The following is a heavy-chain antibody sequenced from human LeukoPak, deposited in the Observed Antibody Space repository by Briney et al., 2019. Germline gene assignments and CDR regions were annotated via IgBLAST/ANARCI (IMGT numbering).Heavy chain of an antibody. V-gene: IGHV4-31*03. CDR1: GGSISSGGYY. D-gene: IGHD6-13*01. J-gene: IGHJ5*02. CDR2: IYYSGST. Sequence: SETLSLTCTVSGGSISSGGYYWSWIRQHPGKGLEWIGYIYYSGSTYYNPSLKSRVTISVDTSKNQFSLKLSSVTAAGTAVYYCAGTGSPFSWFDPWGQGTLVTVSS. CDR3: AGTGSPFSWFDP.